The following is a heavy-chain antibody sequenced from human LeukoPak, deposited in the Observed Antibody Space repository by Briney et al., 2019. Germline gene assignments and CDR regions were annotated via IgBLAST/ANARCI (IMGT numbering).Heavy chain of an antibody. D-gene: IGHD2-21*01. CDR2: ISLIGGST. V-gene: IGHV3-23*01. J-gene: IGHJ4*02. Sequence: GGSLRLSCAASGFXFTNYAISWVRQAPGKGPEWVSSISLIGGSTYYADSAKGRFTISRDNSKNTLYLQMNSLRAEDTAIYYCAKVHPLFPYWGQGTLVTVST. CDR1: GFXFTNYA. CDR3: AKVHPLFPY.